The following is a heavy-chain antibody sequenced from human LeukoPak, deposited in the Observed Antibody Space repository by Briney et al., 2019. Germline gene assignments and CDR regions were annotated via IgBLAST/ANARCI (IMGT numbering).Heavy chain of an antibody. Sequence: GGALRLSCVASPYTFINYGMTWVRQAPGKGRGWVSAVSASGGHTFYVDSARGRFTVSRDNSKNTLYLQMNSLRADDTAVYYCAKESGTSRPLDFWGQGTLVTVSS. CDR3: AKESGTSRPLDF. V-gene: IGHV3-23*01. D-gene: IGHD1-1*01. CDR2: VSASGGHT. J-gene: IGHJ4*02. CDR1: PYTFINYG.